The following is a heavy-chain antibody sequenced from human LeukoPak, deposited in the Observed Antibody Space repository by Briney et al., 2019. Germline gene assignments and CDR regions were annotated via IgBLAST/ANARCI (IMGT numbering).Heavy chain of an antibody. CDR2: ISGSGGST. Sequence: GSLRLSCAASGFTFSSYAMSWVRPAPGKGLEWVSGISGSGGSTYHADSVKGRFTISRDNSKNTLYLQMNSLRAEDTAVYYCAKSVVVVAASAGDWFDPWGQGTLVIVSS. D-gene: IGHD2-15*01. CDR3: AKSVVVVAASAGDWFDP. J-gene: IGHJ5*02. CDR1: GFTFSSYA. V-gene: IGHV3-23*01.